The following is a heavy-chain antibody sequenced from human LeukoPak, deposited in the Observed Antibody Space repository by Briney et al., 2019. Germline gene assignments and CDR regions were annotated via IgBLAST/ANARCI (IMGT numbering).Heavy chain of an antibody. V-gene: IGHV3-30*02. CDR1: GFTFSSYW. Sequence: GGSLRLSCAASGFTFSSYWMSWVRQAPGKGLEWVAFIRYDGSNKYYADCVKGRFTISRDNSKNSVYLQMNSLRAEDTAVYYCAKDGLGSGSYLFQHWGQGTLVTVSS. D-gene: IGHD3-10*01. J-gene: IGHJ1*01. CDR3: AKDGLGSGSYLFQH. CDR2: IRYDGSNK.